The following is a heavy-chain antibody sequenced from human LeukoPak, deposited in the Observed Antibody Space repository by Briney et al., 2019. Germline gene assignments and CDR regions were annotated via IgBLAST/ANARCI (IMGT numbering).Heavy chain of an antibody. D-gene: IGHD6-13*01. CDR1: GFSFRSYG. CDR3: ARTGTHKDSSSWQTYHFYGMDV. Sequence: GTSLRLSCVASGFSFRSYGMHWVRQAPGKGLEWVAVISYDGSKENYADPVKGRFTISRDNSKNTLFLQMNSLRGEETAVYFCARTGTHKDSSSWQTYHFYGMDVLGQGTTVTVSS. J-gene: IGHJ6*02. CDR2: ISYDGSKE. V-gene: IGHV3-30*03.